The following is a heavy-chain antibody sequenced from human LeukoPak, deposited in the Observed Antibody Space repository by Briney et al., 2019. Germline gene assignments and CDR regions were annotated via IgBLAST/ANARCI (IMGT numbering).Heavy chain of an antibody. D-gene: IGHD2-21*01. CDR2: ISNDGTTS. CDR1: GFIFTDFY. V-gene: IGHV3-11*01. J-gene: IGHJ1*01. CDR3: VRGSSTETYSAEYFHH. Sequence: PGGSLRLSCAGSGFIFTDFYMSWIRQAPGKGLEWIAYISNDGTTSIYADSVKGRFTVSRDNANDSVFLQINTVRADDTALYYCVRGSSTETYSAEYFHHWGQGTVVTVST.